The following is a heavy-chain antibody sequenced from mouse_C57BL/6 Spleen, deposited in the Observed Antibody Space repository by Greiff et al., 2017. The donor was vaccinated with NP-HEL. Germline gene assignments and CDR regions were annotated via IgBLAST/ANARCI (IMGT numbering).Heavy chain of an antibody. CDR1: GYAFSSSW. Sequence: VQLQQSGPELVKPGASVKISCKASGYAFSSSWMNWVKQRPGKGLEWIGRIYPGDGDTNYNGKFKGKATLTADKSSSTAYMQLSSLTSEDSAVYFCAKGHYYGSDYAMDYWGQGTSVTVSS. D-gene: IGHD1-1*01. J-gene: IGHJ4*01. CDR3: AKGHYYGSDYAMDY. V-gene: IGHV1-82*01. CDR2: IYPGDGDT.